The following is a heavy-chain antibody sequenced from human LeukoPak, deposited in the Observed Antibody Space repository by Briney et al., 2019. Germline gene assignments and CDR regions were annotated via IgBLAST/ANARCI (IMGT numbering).Heavy chain of an antibody. CDR2: IIPIFGTA. CDR3: ASTLPYDSSGSNAFDI. J-gene: IGHJ3*02. V-gene: IGHV1-69*06. D-gene: IGHD3-22*01. Sequence: ASVKVSCKASGGTFSSYAISWVRQAPGQGLEWMGGIIPIFGTANYAQKFQGRVTITADKSASTAYMELSSLRSEDTAVYYCASTLPYDSSGSNAFDIWGQGTMVTVSS. CDR1: GGTFSSYA.